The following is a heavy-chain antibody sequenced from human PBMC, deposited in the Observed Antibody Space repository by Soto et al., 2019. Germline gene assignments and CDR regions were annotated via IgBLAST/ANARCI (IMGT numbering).Heavy chain of an antibody. V-gene: IGHV4-61*05. CDR2: IYYSGST. D-gene: IGHD3-10*01. Sequence: SETLSLTCTVSGGSISSTIYYWGWIRQPPGKGLEWIGYIYYSGSTNYNPSLKSRVTISVDTSKNQFSLKLSSVTAADTAVYYCARRYGSAFDIRGQGTMVTVSS. CDR3: ARRYGSAFDI. CDR1: GGSISSTIYY. J-gene: IGHJ3*02.